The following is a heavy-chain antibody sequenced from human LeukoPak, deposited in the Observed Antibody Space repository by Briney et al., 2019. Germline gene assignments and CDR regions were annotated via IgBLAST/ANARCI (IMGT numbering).Heavy chain of an antibody. J-gene: IGHJ3*02. CDR1: GFTFSTYN. V-gene: IGHV3-21*01. CDR3: ARDVGASAPDAFDI. CDR2: ISSSSNYI. Sequence: KPGGSLRLXCAASGFTFSTYNMNWVRQAPGKGLEWVSSISSSSNYIYYADSVKGRFTISRDNAKNSLYLQMNSLRAEDTDVYYCARDVGASAPDAFDIWGHGTMVTVSS. D-gene: IGHD1-26*01.